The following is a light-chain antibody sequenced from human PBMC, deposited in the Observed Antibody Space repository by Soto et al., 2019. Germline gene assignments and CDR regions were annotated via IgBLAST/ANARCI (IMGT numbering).Light chain of an antibody. Sequence: DIQLTQSPSFLSASVGDRVTITCRTSQDISSYLAWYQQKPGKAPQLLISAASTLQSGVPSRFSGSGSGTEFTLTISSLQPEDFATYYCQQLKSYPLSFGGGTKV. CDR1: QDISSY. CDR3: QQLKSYPLS. V-gene: IGKV1-9*01. CDR2: AAS. J-gene: IGKJ4*01.